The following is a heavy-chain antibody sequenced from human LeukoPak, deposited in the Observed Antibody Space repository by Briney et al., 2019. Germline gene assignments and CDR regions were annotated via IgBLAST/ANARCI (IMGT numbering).Heavy chain of an antibody. Sequence: PSETLSLTCAVYGGSFSGYYWSWIRQPPGKGLEWIGEINHSGSTNYNPSLKSRVTISVDTSKNQFSLKLSSVTAADTAVYYCARGILWRYWGQGTLVTVSS. V-gene: IGHV4-34*01. CDR2: INHSGST. CDR1: GGSFSGYY. D-gene: IGHD3-10*01. CDR3: ARGILWRY. J-gene: IGHJ4*02.